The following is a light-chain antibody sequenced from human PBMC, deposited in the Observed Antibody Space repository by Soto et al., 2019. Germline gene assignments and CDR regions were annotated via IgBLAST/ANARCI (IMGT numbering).Light chain of an antibody. Sequence: AVRLTQSPSSLSASIGDRVTITCRASPGVNNYLAWYRQSPGKAPQLLIYGASTLQSGVPSRFSGSASGTDFTLTINYLRSEDFATYYCQQYSDGLTFGGGTKGEIK. CDR2: GAS. CDR1: PGVNNY. V-gene: IGKV1-8*01. CDR3: QQYSDGLT. J-gene: IGKJ4*01.